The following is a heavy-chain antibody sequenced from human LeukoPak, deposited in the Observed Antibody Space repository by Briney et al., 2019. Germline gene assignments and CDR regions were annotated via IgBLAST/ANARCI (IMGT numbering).Heavy chain of an antibody. CDR2: IGTAGDP. Sequence: GGSLRLSCAASGFTFSSYDMHWVRQATGKGLEWVSAIGTAGDPYYPGSVKGRFTISRDNAKNTLYLQLNSLRAEDTAVYYCARDLNYRIDYWGQGTLVTVSS. J-gene: IGHJ4*02. D-gene: IGHD4-11*01. CDR1: GFTFSSYD. V-gene: IGHV3-13*05. CDR3: ARDLNYRIDY.